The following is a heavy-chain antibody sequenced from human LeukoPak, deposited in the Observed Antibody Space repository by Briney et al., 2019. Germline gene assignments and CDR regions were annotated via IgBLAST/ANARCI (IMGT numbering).Heavy chain of an antibody. D-gene: IGHD6-19*01. CDR3: AKGAGPPWFDP. V-gene: IGHV4-39*07. Sequence: PSETLSLTCTVSGGSISSSSYYWGWIRQPPGKGLEWIGSISSTGRTDYNPSLTSRVTISVDTPKNQISMKLSSVTAADTAVYYCAKGAGPPWFDPWGQGTLVTVSS. CDR1: GGSISSSSYY. CDR2: ISSTGRT. J-gene: IGHJ5*02.